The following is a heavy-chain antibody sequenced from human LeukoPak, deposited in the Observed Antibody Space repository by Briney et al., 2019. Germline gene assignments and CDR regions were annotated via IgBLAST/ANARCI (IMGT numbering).Heavy chain of an antibody. D-gene: IGHD3-10*01. V-gene: IGHV3-7*03. J-gene: IGHJ6*02. CDR1: GFPFSSYW. CDR3: AKDQIGILLWFGELLSGMDV. Sequence: PGGSLRLSCVASGFPFSSYWMTWVRQASGKGLEWVANIKQDGSKKSYVDSVKGRFTISRDNAKNSLYLQMNSLRAEDTAVYYCAKDQIGILLWFGELLSGMDVWGQGTTVTVSS. CDR2: IKQDGSKK.